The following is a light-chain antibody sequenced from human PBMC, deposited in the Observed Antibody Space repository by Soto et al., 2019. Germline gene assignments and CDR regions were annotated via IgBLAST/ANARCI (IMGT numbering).Light chain of an antibody. V-gene: IGKV3-20*01. CDR2: DSS. CDR3: QQYGSSPPIT. Sequence: ELVLTQSPGTPSLSPVERSALSCMSTQSFSSTYLAWYQQKPGQAPRLLIYDSSRRATGIPARFSGSGSGTDFTLTISRLEPEDFAVYYCQQYGSSPPITFGQGTRLEIK. CDR1: QSFSSTY. J-gene: IGKJ5*01.